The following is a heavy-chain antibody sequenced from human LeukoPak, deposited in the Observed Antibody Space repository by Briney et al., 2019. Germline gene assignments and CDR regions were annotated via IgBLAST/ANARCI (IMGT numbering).Heavy chain of an antibody. J-gene: IGHJ4*02. Sequence: GGSLRLSCAASGFTVSSNYMSWVRQAPGKGLEWISVIYSGGSTYYADSVKGRFTISRDNSKNTLYLQMNRLRAEDTAVYYCARDRCSSISCYYFDYWGQGTLVTVSS. D-gene: IGHD2-2*01. CDR2: IYSGGST. V-gene: IGHV3-66*01. CDR3: ARDRCSSISCYYFDY. CDR1: GFTVSSNY.